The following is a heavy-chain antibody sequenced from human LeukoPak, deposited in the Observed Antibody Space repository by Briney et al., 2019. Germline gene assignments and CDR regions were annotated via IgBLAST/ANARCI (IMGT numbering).Heavy chain of an antibody. Sequence: GGSLRLSCAASGFTFSSYGMHWVRQAPGKGLEWVAVIWYDGSNKYYADSVKGRFTISRDNSKNTLYLQMNSLRAEDTAVYYCARDVGYDSSGYYLNYYYYGMDVWGQGTTVTVSS. D-gene: IGHD3-22*01. V-gene: IGHV3-33*01. CDR1: GFTFSSYG. CDR2: IWYDGSNK. CDR3: ARDVGYDSSGYYLNYYYYGMDV. J-gene: IGHJ6*02.